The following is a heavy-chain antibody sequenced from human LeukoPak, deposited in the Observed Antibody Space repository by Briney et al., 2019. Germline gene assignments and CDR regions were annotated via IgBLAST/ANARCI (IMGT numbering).Heavy chain of an antibody. J-gene: IGHJ3*02. CDR3: ARDLGYCSSTSCPFGAFDI. V-gene: IGHV4-39*07. D-gene: IGHD2-2*01. Sequence: SETLSLTCTVSGGSISSSSYYWGWIRQPPGKGLEWIGSIYYSGSTYYNPSLKSRVTISVDTSKNQFSLKLSSVTAADTAVYYCARDLGYCSSTSCPFGAFDIWGQGTMVTVSS. CDR1: GGSISSSSYY. CDR2: IYYSGST.